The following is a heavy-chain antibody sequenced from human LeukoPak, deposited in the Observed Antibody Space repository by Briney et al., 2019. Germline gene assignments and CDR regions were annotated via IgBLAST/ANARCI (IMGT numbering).Heavy chain of an antibody. CDR2: IYYSGST. J-gene: IGHJ3*01. CDR1: GGSISGYY. D-gene: IGHD3-10*01. Sequence: SETLSLTCTVSGGSISGYYWSWVRQPPGKGLEWIGYIYYSGSTNYNPSLKSRVTISVDTSKNQFSLKLSSVTAADTAVYYCAREGYSGSGNTFDLWGQGTMVTVSS. V-gene: IGHV4-59*01. CDR3: AREGYSGSGNTFDL.